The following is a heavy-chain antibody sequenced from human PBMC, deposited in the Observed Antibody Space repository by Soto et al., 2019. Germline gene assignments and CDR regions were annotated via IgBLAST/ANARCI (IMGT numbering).Heavy chain of an antibody. CDR2: IYYSGST. Sequence: SETLSLTCTVSGGSISSGDYYWSWIRQPPGKGLEWIGYIYYSGSTYYNPSLKSRVTISVDTSKNQFSLKLSSVTAADTAVYYCARSLGIAPTETIDYWGQGTLVTVSS. D-gene: IGHD6-13*01. V-gene: IGHV4-30-4*01. J-gene: IGHJ4*02. CDR3: ARSLGIAPTETIDY. CDR1: GGSISSGDYY.